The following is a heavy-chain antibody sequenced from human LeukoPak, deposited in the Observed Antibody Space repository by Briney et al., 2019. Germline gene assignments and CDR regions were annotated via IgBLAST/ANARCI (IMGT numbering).Heavy chain of an antibody. D-gene: IGHD3-3*01. CDR3: AKDAIFGPGAAFGDY. J-gene: IGHJ4*02. CDR2: IRYDGSNK. CDR1: GFTFSSYG. Sequence: GRSLRLSCAASGFTFSSYGMHWVRQAPGKGLEWVAFIRYDGSNKYYADSVKGRFTISRDNSKNTLYLQMNSLRAEDTAVYYCAKDAIFGPGAAFGDYWGQGTLVTVSS. V-gene: IGHV3-30*02.